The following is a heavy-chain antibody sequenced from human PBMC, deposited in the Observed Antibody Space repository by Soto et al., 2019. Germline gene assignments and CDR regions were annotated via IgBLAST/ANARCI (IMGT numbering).Heavy chain of an antibody. CDR1: GFTVSNNY. Sequence: EVQLVESGGGLVQPGGSLRLSCAASGFTVSNNYMSCVRQAPGKGLEWVSVIYSGGSTYYADSVKGRFIISRDNSKNTLDLQMNVLRAEDTAVYYCASDTGGAYDHWGQGTLVTVSS. D-gene: IGHD5-12*01. J-gene: IGHJ4*02. CDR2: IYSGGST. CDR3: ASDTGGAYDH. V-gene: IGHV3-66*01.